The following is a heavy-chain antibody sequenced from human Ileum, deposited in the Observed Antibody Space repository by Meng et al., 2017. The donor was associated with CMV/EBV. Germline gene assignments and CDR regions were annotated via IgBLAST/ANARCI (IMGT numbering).Heavy chain of an antibody. D-gene: IGHD2-8*02. Sequence: EEQLVESGGGLVQPGGSLRLSCAASGFTFSSYWMHWVRQDPGRGLVWVSQVNPDETTTAYADSVKGRFTISRDNAKNTLYLQMNSLRAEDTAVYYCVRSGGTLDYWGQGTLVTVSS. J-gene: IGHJ4*02. CDR1: GFTFSSYW. CDR3: VRSGGTLDY. V-gene: IGHV3-74*01. CDR2: VNPDETTT.